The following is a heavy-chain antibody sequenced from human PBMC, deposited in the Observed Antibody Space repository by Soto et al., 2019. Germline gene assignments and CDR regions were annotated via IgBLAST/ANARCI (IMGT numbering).Heavy chain of an antibody. V-gene: IGHV3-23*01. Sequence: GGSLRLSCAVSGFTFSSYAMSWVRQAPGRGLEWVSGVSGSGATTYYADSVKGRFTISRDNSKNTLSLQMNSLRAEDTAIYYCAKDGGLWFGELKDHWGQGILVTVS. CDR2: VSGSGATT. J-gene: IGHJ4*02. D-gene: IGHD3-10*01. CDR3: AKDGGLWFGELKDH. CDR1: GFTFSSYA.